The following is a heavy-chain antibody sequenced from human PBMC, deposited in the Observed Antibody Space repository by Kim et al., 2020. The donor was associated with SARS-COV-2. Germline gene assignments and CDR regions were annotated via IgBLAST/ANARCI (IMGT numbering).Heavy chain of an antibody. D-gene: IGHD3-10*01. CDR1: GFTVSSYG. V-gene: IGHV3-33*01. CDR2: IWYDGSNK. CDR3: ARESLTIDY. Sequence: GGSLRLSCAASGFTVSSYGMHWVRQAPGKGLEWVAVIWYDGSNKYYADAVKGRFTISRDNSKNTLYLQMNSLRAEDTAVYYCARESLTIDYWGQGTLVTVSS. J-gene: IGHJ4*02.